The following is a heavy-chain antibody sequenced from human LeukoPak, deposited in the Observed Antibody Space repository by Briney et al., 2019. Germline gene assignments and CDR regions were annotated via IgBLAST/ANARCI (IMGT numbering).Heavy chain of an antibody. CDR2: ISSSSSYI. D-gene: IGHD6-13*01. CDR1: GFTFSIYS. V-gene: IGHV3-21*01. J-gene: IGHJ4*02. CDR3: ARDQGGSSSPFDY. Sequence: PGGSLRLSCAASGFTFSIYSMNWVRQAPGKGLEWVSSISSSSSYIYYADSVRGRFTISRDNAKNSLYLQMNSLRAEDTAVYYCARDQGGSSSPFDYWGQGTLATVSS.